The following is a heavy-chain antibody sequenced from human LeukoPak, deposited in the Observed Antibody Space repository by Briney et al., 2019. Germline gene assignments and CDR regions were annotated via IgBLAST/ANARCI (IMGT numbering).Heavy chain of an antibody. V-gene: IGHV1-69*05. CDR1: GGTFSSYA. Sequence: ASVKVSCKASGGTFSSYAISWVRQTPGQVLEWMGRIIPIFGTANYAQKFQGRVTSTTDETTSTAYMELSSLRSEDTAVYYCAREQRSGYFLFDPWGQGTLVTVSS. D-gene: IGHD3-3*01. J-gene: IGHJ5*02. CDR2: IIPIFGTA. CDR3: AREQRSGYFLFDP.